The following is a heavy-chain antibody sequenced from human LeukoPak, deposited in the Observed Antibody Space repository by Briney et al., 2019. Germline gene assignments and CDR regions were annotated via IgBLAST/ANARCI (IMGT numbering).Heavy chain of an antibody. D-gene: IGHD2-2*01. CDR3: ARRYCSSTSCYAGGGWFDP. CDR2: IYYSGST. J-gene: IGHJ5*02. Sequence: SETLSLTCTVSGGSISSYYWSWIRQPPGKGLEWIGYIYYSGSTNYNPSLKSRVTISVDTSKNQFSLKLSSVTAADTAVYYCARRYCSSTSCYAGGGWFDPWGQGTLVTVSS. CDR1: GGSISSYY. V-gene: IGHV4-59*08.